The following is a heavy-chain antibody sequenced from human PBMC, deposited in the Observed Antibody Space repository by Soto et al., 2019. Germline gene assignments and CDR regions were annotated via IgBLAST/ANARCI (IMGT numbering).Heavy chain of an antibody. CDR3: ARDLGWCSSIARCRDEDHYYYYGMDL. CDR1: GFPFRTYG. D-gene: IGHD2-2*01. V-gene: IGHV3-33*01. Sequence: QEHLVESGGGVVQPGRSLRLSCAASGFPFRTYGMHWVRQAPGKGLEWVAVIWYDGSEKYYADSVKGRFTISRDISKRTLNLQMNSLRPEDTAVYYCARDLGWCSSIARCRDEDHYYYYGMDLWGQGTSVTVSS. J-gene: IGHJ6*02. CDR2: IWYDGSEK.